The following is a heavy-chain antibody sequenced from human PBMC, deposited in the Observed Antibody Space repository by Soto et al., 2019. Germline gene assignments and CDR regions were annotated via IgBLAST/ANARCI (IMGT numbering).Heavy chain of an antibody. J-gene: IGHJ4*02. D-gene: IGHD6-19*01. CDR2: IYYSGIT. CDR1: GGSVSGFSYY. CDR3: ARAAGSGWYYFDY. V-gene: IGHV4-61*01. Sequence: SETLSLTGTVAGGSVSGFSYYLSWIQQPPGKGLEWIGYIYYSGITNYNPSLKSRITISVDTSKNQFSLKLSSVTAADTAVYYCARAAGSGWYYFDYWGQGTLVTVSS.